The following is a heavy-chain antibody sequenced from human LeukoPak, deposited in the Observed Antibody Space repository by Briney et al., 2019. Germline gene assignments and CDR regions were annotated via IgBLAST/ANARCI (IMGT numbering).Heavy chain of an antibody. D-gene: IGHD3-22*01. J-gene: IGHJ4*02. V-gene: IGHV4-31*03. CDR2: IYYSGST. Sequence: SETLSLTCTVSGVSISSGGYYWSWIRQHPGKGLEWIGYIYYSGSTYCNPSLKSRVTISVDTSKNQFSLKLSSVTAADTAVYYCASYYDSSGYRANYFDYWGQGTLVTVSS. CDR3: ASYYDSSGYRANYFDY. CDR1: GVSISSGGYY.